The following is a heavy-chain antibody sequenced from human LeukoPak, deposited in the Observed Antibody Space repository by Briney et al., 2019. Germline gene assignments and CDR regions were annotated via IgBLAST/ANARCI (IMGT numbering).Heavy chain of an antibody. V-gene: IGHV4-59*01. CDR2: VSYGGNT. J-gene: IGHJ3*02. D-gene: IGHD1-26*01. Sequence: PSETLSLTCTVSGVSRSSDYWSWIRQPPGKGLEWIGYVSYGGNTNYNPSLKSRVTISVDTSKNQFSLKLSSVTAADTAVYYCARGLQWDLQAFDIWGQGTMVPSLQ. CDR3: ARGLQWDLQAFDI. CDR1: GVSRSSDY.